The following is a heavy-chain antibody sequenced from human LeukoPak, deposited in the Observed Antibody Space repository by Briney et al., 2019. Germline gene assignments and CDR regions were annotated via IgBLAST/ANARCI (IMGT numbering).Heavy chain of an antibody. CDR3: ARSRTSSPYDKNLNF. D-gene: IGHD1-14*01. V-gene: IGHV3-21*01. CDR1: GFTFSSYT. CDR2: ISSSINYI. Sequence: GGSLRLPCAASGFTFSSYTMSWVREAPGKGLEWVSSISSSINYIYHADSVKGRFTISRDDAQNSVYLQMNSLKDEDTAVYYCARSRTSSPYDKNLNFWGQGTLVIVSS. J-gene: IGHJ4*02.